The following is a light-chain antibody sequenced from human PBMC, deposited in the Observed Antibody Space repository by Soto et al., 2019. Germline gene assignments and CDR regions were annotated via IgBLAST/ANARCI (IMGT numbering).Light chain of an antibody. J-gene: IGKJ1*01. CDR2: GAS. V-gene: IGKV3-20*01. Sequence: EIVLTQSPGTLSLSPGERATLSCRASQSVSSSYLAWYQQKPGQAPRLLIYGASSRATGIPDRFSGSGSGTEFTLTISRLEPEDFAVYYCQQYGGSPRTFGQGTKVDIK. CDR3: QQYGGSPRT. CDR1: QSVSSSY.